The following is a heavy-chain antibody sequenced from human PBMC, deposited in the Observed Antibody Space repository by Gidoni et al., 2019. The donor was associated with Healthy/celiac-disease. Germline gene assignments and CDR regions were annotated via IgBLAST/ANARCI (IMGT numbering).Heavy chain of an antibody. D-gene: IGHD6-13*01. V-gene: IGHV3-33*01. CDR1: GFTFSRYG. CDR2: IWYDGSNK. J-gene: IGHJ3*02. Sequence: QVQLVASGGGVVQPGRSLRLTCESSGFTFSRYGMHWVRQAPGKGLEWVAVIWYDGSNKYYADSGKGRFTISRDNSKKTLYLQMNSLRAEDTAVYYCAREQQLDAFDIWGQGTMVTVSS. CDR3: AREQQLDAFDI.